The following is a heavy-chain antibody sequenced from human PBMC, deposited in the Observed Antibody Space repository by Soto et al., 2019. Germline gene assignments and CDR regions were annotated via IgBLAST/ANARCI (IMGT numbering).Heavy chain of an antibody. CDR1: GFTFSTYW. D-gene: IGHD2-2*02. V-gene: IGHV3-30-3*01. Sequence: PGGSLRLSCAASGFTFSTYWMSWVRQAPGKGPEWVAVISDDGTKKYYADYVKGRFTISRDNYKNTLYLQMNSLRTEDTGFYYCARVTPDYIPSFDYWGQGTLVTVSS. CDR2: ISDDGTKK. CDR3: ARVTPDYIPSFDY. J-gene: IGHJ4*02.